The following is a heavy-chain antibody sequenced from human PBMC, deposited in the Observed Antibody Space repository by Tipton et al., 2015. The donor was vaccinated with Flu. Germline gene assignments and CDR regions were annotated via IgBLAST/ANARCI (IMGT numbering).Heavy chain of an antibody. D-gene: IGHD3-10*01. CDR1: GFTFDDYA. V-gene: IGHV3-9*01. CDR3: AKGTYGSGSYYDY. CDR2: ISWNSGSI. Sequence: SLRLSCAASGFTFDDYAMHWVRQAPGKGLEWVSGISWNSGSIGYADSVKGRFTISRDNAKNSLYLQMNSLRAEDTALYYCAKGTYGSGSYYDYWGQGTLVTVSS. J-gene: IGHJ4*02.